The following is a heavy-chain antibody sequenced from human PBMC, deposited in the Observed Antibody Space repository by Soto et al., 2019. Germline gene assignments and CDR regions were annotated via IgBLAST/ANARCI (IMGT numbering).Heavy chain of an antibody. V-gene: IGHV3-64*01. J-gene: IGHJ6*02. CDR2: ITSNGGNT. CDR3: ARRNAFGYGLDV. Sequence: EVQLVESGGGLVQPGGSLRLSCAASGFTFSTYAMHWVRQAPGKGLEYVADITSNGGNTDYASSVKGRFTISRYNSKNTLYLHMVRPRAKDMAVYYCARRNAFGYGLDVWGQGTTVTVSS. CDR1: GFTFSTYA. D-gene: IGHD3-3*02.